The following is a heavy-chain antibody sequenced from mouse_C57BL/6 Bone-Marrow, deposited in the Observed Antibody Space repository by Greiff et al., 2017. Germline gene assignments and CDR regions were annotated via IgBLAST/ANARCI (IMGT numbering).Heavy chain of an antibody. CDR1: GYTFTSYW. V-gene: IGHV1-69*01. J-gene: IGHJ2*01. CDR2: IDPYDSYT. D-gene: IGHD2-12*01. CDR3: ARGVYYSGDFDY. Sequence: QVQLQQPGAELVMPGASVKLSCKASGYTFTSYWLHWVKQRPGQGLEWIGEIDPYDSYTNYNQKFKGRSTLTVDKYSISAYMQLSSLTSEDSEVYYGARGVYYSGDFDYWGQGTTLTVSS.